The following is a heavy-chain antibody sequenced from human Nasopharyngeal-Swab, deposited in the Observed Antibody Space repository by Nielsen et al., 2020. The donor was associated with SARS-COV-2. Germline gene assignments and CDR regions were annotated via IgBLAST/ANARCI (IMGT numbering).Heavy chain of an antibody. J-gene: IGHJ5*02. CDR3: ARGGPGLELFSRFDP. V-gene: IGHV4-59*01. D-gene: IGHD1-7*01. CDR2: IYYSGST. Sequence: CIRQPPGEGLEWIGYIYYSGSTNYNPSLKSRVTISVDTSKNQFALKLSSVTAADTAVYYCARGGPGLELFSRFDPWGQGTLVTVSS.